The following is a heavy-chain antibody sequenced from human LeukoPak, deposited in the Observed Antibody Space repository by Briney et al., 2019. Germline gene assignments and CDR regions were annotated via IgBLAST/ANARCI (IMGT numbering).Heavy chain of an antibody. D-gene: IGHD6-19*01. J-gene: IGHJ4*02. CDR1: GGSISGHY. Sequence: SETLSLTCTVSGGSISGHYWTWIRRSAGKGLEWIGRILTSGSSNYNPSLKSRVTMSVDTSKNRFSLKLSSVTAADTAVYYCARGGSQQWLVDYWGQGTLVTVSS. CDR2: ILTSGSS. CDR3: ARGGSQQWLVDY. V-gene: IGHV4-4*07.